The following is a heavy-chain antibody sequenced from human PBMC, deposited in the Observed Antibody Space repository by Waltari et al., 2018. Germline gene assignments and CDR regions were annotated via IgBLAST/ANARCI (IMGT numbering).Heavy chain of an antibody. CDR1: GYTFTSYY. V-gene: IGHV1-46*01. D-gene: IGHD1-26*01. Sequence: QVQLVQSGAEVKKPGASVKVSCKASGYTFTSYYMHWVRQAPGQGLEWMGIINPSGGSTSYAQKFQGRVTMTKDTSTSTVYMELSSLRSEDTAVYYCARDSLVGGFDYWGQGTLVTVSS. CDR2: INPSGGST. CDR3: ARDSLVGGFDY. J-gene: IGHJ4*02.